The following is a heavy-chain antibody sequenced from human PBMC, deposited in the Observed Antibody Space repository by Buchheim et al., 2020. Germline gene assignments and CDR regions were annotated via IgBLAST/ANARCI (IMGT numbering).Heavy chain of an antibody. J-gene: IGHJ4*02. V-gene: IGHV3-23*01. Sequence: EVQPLESGGGLVQPGGSLRLSCVASGFTFSSYAMSLVRQAPWKGLEWVSAICGSGGSTYYSDSVQGRFTISRDNSKNTLYLQMNSLRAEDTAVYYCAKDEVNRNTVTTFDYWGQGTL. D-gene: IGHD4-17*01. CDR3: AKDEVNRNTVTTFDY. CDR1: GFTFSSYA. CDR2: ICGSGGST.